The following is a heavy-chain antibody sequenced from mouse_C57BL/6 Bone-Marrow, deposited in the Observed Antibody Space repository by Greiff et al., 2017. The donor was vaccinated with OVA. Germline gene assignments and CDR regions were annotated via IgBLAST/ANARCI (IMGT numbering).Heavy chain of an antibody. CDR1: GYTFTSYW. J-gene: IGHJ3*01. Sequence: QVQLQQPGTELVNPGASVKLSCKASGYTFTSYWMHWVKQRPGQGLEWIGEIYPRSGNTYYNEKFKGKATLTADKSSSTAYMELRSLTSEDSAVYFCARGLGAWFAYWGQGTLVTVSA. V-gene: IGHV1-53*01. CDR2: IYPRSGNT. D-gene: IGHD4-1*01. CDR3: ARGLGAWFAY.